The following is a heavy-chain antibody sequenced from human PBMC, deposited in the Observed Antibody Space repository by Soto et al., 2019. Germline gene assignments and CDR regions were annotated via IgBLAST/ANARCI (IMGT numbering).Heavy chain of an antibody. D-gene: IGHD1-20*01. J-gene: IGHJ3*02. V-gene: IGHV1-69*13. CDR2: IIPIFGTA. CDR3: ARDLWGNWNHIDAFDI. CDR1: GGTFSSYA. Sequence: GASVKVSCKASGGTFSSYAISWVRQAPGQGLEWMGGIIPIFGTANYAQKFQGRVTITADESTSTAYMELSGLRSEDTAVYYCARDLWGNWNHIDAFDIWGPGTTVTVSS.